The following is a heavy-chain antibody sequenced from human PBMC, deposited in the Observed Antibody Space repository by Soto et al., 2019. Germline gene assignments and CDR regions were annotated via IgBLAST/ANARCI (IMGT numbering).Heavy chain of an antibody. Sequence: PSETLSLTCAVYGGSFSGYYWSWIRQPPGKGLEWIGEINHSGSTNYNPSLKSRVTISVDTSKNQFSLKLSSLTAADTAVYYCARDRIAVAGQNYYYYYGMDVWGQGTTVTVSS. CDR3: ARDRIAVAGQNYYYYYGMDV. D-gene: IGHD6-19*01. V-gene: IGHV4-34*01. CDR1: GGSFSGYY. J-gene: IGHJ6*02. CDR2: INHSGST.